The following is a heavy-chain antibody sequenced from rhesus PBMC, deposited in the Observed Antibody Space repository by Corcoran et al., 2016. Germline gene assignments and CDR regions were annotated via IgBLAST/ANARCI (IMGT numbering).Heavy chain of an antibody. Sequence: QLQLQESGPGLVKPSETLSLTCAVSGGSISGNWWSWIRQPPGKGREWVGRISGSGGSPSDNPSIKSRVTISTDTSKNQLSLRLISVTAADTAVYYCARVRGGIQERRVDVWGPGVLVTVSS. D-gene: IGHD6-25*01. CDR2: ISGSGGSP. J-gene: IGHJ5-1*01. V-gene: IGHV4-57*02. CDR1: GGSISGNW. CDR3: ARVRGGIQERRVDV.